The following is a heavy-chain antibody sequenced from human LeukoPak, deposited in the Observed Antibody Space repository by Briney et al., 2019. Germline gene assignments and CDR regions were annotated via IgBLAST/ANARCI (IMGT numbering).Heavy chain of an antibody. J-gene: IGHJ5*02. CDR1: GGSISSSNW. CDR2: IYHSGST. CDR3: ARRRGSSWQGWFDP. V-gene: IGHV4-4*02. D-gene: IGHD6-13*01. Sequence: SGTLSLTCAVSGGSISSSNWWSWVRQPPGKGLEWIGEIYHSGSTNYNPSLKSRVTISVDKSKNQFSLKLSSVTAADTAVYYCARRRGSSWQGWFDPWGQGTLVTVSS.